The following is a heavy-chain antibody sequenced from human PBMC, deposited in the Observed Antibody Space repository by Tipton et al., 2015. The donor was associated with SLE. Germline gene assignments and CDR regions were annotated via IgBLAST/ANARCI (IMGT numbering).Heavy chain of an antibody. J-gene: IGHJ6*02. CDR2: ISYSGST. CDR3: ARLSGYDNYFGMDV. CDR1: GGSFSGYY. V-gene: IGHV4-34*01. D-gene: IGHD5-12*01. Sequence: TLSLTCAVYGGSFSGYYWSWIRQPPGKGLEWIGSISYSGSTYYNPSLKSRVTISVDTSKNQFSLKLSSVTAADTAIYYCARLSGYDNYFGMDVWGQGTTVTVSS.